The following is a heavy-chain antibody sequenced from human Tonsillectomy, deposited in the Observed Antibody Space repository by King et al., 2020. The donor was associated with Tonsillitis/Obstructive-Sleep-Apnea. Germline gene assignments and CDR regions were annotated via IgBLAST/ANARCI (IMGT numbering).Heavy chain of an antibody. D-gene: IGHD2-2*01. J-gene: IGHJ4*02. V-gene: IGHV2-70*11. CDR1: GFSLSTSGMC. Sequence: TLKESGPALLKPPQTLTLTCTFSGFSLSTSGMCVSWIRQPPGKALEWLARIDWDDDKYFTTSLKTRLTISKDTSKHHVVLTMTNMDPVDTATYYCARTSWTSSRTYYFDYWGQGTLVTVSS. CDR3: ARTSWTSSRTYYFDY. CDR2: IDWDDDK.